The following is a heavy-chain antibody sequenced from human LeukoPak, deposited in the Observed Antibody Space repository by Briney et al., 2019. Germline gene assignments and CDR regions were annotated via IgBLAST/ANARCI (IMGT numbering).Heavy chain of an antibody. Sequence: AGGSLRLSCAASGFTFSSYAMHWVRQAPGKGLEWVAIISYNGINKFYADSVKGRFTISRDTSKNTLYLQMNSLRAADTAVYYCAREVAVAGDDAFDVWGQGTMVTVSS. V-gene: IGHV3-30*04. CDR1: GFTFSSYA. CDR3: AREVAVAGDDAFDV. D-gene: IGHD6-19*01. CDR2: ISYNGINK. J-gene: IGHJ3*01.